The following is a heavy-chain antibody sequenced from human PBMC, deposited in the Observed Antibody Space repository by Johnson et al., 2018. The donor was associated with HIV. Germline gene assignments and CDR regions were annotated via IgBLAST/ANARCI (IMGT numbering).Heavy chain of an antibody. J-gene: IGHJ3*02. CDR2: ISESGTTI. Sequence: HVQLVESGGRLVKPGGSLRLSCAASGFTFSDYYMSWIRQAPGKGLEWVSYISESGTTIYYADSVKGRFTISRDNAKNSLYLQMNSLRAEDTAVYFCARVTKYYFDSSVDAFDIWGQGTVVTVSS. V-gene: IGHV3-11*04. CDR1: GFTFSDYY. D-gene: IGHD3-22*01. CDR3: ARVTKYYFDSSVDAFDI.